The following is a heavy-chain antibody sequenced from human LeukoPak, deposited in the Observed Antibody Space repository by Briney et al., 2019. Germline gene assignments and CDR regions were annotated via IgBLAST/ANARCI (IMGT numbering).Heavy chain of an antibody. CDR3: SRGTDAYKCGNS. J-gene: IGHJ4*02. Sequence: KTSETLSLTCAVYGGSFSGYYWTWIRQPPGKGLEWIGEIHYSGRINYNPSLKSRVTISAGTSNNHFSLKMNSVTAADTAVYYCSRGTDAYKCGNSWGQGTLVTVSS. CDR1: GGSFSGYY. V-gene: IGHV4-34*01. CDR2: IHYSGRI. D-gene: IGHD5-24*01.